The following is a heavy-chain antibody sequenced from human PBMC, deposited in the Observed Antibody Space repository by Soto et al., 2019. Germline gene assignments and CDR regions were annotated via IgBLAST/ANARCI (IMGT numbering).Heavy chain of an antibody. CDR2: ISAYNGNT. V-gene: IGHV1-18*01. CDR3: ASGSRNSGYDFDY. Sequence: ASVKVSCKASGYTFTTYGISWVRQAPGQGLEWMGWISAYNGNTNYAQKLQGRVTMTRDKSTSTAYMELRSLRSDDTAVFYCASGSRNSGYDFDYWGLGTLVTVSS. CDR1: GYTFTTYG. J-gene: IGHJ4*02. D-gene: IGHD5-12*01.